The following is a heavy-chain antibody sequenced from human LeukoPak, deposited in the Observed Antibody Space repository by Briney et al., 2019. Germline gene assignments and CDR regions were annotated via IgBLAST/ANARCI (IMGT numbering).Heavy chain of an antibody. Sequence: GGSLRLSCASSGFTFSSYSMNWVRQAPGKGLEWVSSISSSSSYIYYADSVKGRFTISRDNAKNSLYLQMNSLRAEDTAVYYCARDSRTKRRYFDYWGQGTLVTVSP. CDR3: ARDSRTKRRYFDY. V-gene: IGHV3-21*01. CDR2: ISSSSSYI. J-gene: IGHJ4*02. CDR1: GFTFSSYS. D-gene: IGHD1-1*01.